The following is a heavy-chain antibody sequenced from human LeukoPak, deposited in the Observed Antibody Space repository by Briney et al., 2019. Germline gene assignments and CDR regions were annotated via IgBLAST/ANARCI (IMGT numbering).Heavy chain of an antibody. J-gene: IGHJ4*02. V-gene: IGHV3-23*01. D-gene: IGHD1-1*01. CDR2: IRGGGDT. CDR1: GFTFSTYA. CDR3: AKANWVSNADAVW. Sequence: GKSLTLSCAAVGFTFSTYAMSWVRQSPARGPEWVSSIRGGGDTFYADSVKGRFTLSRDDSRNTVFLQLNNLRVEDTAIYYCAKANWVSNADAVWWGQGTVVAVSS.